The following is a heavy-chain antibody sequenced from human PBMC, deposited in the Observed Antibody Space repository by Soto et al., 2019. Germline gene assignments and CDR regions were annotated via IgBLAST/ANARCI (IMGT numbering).Heavy chain of an antibody. V-gene: IGHV1-18*01. CDR3: ARGITMVRGAYYYYYGMDV. D-gene: IGHD3-10*01. CDR1: GYTFTSYG. J-gene: IGHJ6*02. CDR2: ISAYNGNT. Sequence: ASGKVSCKASGYTFTSYGISWVRQSPGQGLEWMGWISAYNGNTNYAQKLQGRVTMTTDTSTSTAYMELRSLRSDDTAVYYCARGITMVRGAYYYYYGMDVWGQGTTVTVSS.